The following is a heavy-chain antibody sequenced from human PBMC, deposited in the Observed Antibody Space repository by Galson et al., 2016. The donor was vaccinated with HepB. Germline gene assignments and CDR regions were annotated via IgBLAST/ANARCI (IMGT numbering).Heavy chain of an antibody. CDR3: ARFISSSGVFDH. Sequence: SFISSAGGYIYYADSTRGRFTISRDNAKNSLFLHMNSLTVEDTALYYCARFISSSGVFDHWGQGTLVTVSS. D-gene: IGHD3-16*01. CDR2: ISSAGGYI. V-gene: IGHV3-48*03. J-gene: IGHJ4*02.